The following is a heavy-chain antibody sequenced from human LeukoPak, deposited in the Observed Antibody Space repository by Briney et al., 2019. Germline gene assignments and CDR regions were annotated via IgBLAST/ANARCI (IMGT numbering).Heavy chain of an antibody. CDR1: GFGFGAYS. Sequence: GGSLRLSCAASGFGFGAYSMNWVRQAPGKGLEWVSSISSSSTYIYYADSVKGRFTISRDNAKNSLYLQMNSLRAEDTAVYYCARDLLGYSYDAYYFDFWGQGTLVTVSS. CDR2: ISSSSTYI. D-gene: IGHD5-18*01. J-gene: IGHJ4*02. V-gene: IGHV3-21*01. CDR3: ARDLLGYSYDAYYFDF.